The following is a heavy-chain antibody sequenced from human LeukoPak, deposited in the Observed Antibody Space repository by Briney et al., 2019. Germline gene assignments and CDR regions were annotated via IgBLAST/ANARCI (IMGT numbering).Heavy chain of an antibody. J-gene: IGHJ3*02. Sequence: ASVKVSCKASGYTFTSYDINWVRQATGQGLEWMGWMNPNSGGTNYAQKFQGRVTMTRDTSISTAYMELSRLRSDDTAVYYCARDYYDSSGYYYGAFDIWGQGTMVTVSS. CDR3: ARDYYDSSGYYYGAFDI. CDR2: MNPNSGGT. CDR1: GYTFTSYD. V-gene: IGHV1-2*02. D-gene: IGHD3-22*01.